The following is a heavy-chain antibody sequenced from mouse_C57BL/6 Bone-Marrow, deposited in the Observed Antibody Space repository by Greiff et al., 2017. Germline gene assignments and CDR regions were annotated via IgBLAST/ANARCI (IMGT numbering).Heavy chain of an antibody. CDR1: GYTFTSYG. J-gene: IGHJ3*01. Sequence: QVQLQQSGAELARPGASVKLSCKASGYTFTSYGISWVKQRTGQGLEWIGEIHPRSGNTYYNEKFKGKATLTADKSSSTAYMELRSLTSEDSAVYFCAIYYSGRGAWFAYWGQGTLVTVSA. CDR3: AIYYSGRGAWFAY. CDR2: IHPRSGNT. V-gene: IGHV1-81*01. D-gene: IGHD1-1*01.